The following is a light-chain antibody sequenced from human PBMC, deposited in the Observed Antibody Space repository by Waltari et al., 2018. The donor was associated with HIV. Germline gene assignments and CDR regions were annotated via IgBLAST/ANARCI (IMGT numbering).Light chain of an antibody. Sequence: QSALTQPRSVSGSSGQSVTMSCTGGSSDVGRYDSVSWYQQHPGTAPKLMIYDASSRPSGVPDRFSGSKSGNTASLTISGLQAEDEADYYCCSYAGTYTWVFGGGTKLTVL. CDR3: CSYAGTYTWV. J-gene: IGLJ3*02. V-gene: IGLV2-11*01. CDR1: SSDVGRYDS. CDR2: DAS.